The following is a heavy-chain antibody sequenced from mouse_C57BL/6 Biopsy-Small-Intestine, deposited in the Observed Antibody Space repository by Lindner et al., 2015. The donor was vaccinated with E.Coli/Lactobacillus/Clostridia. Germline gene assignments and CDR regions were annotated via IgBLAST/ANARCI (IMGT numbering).Heavy chain of an antibody. V-gene: IGHV1-54*01. J-gene: IGHJ2*01. D-gene: IGHD3-1*01. Sequence: VQLQESGAELVRPGTSVKMSCKASGYAFTNYLIEWVKQRLGQGLEWIGVINPGGGGANYNEKFKDKAVLTADKSSSKAYMQLSGLTSEDSAVYFCARGPDGAFDYWGQGTTLIVTS. CDR1: GYAFTNYL. CDR3: ARGPDGAFDY. CDR2: INPGGGGA.